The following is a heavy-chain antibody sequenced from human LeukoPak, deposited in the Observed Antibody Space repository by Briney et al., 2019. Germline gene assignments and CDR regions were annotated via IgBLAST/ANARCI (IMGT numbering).Heavy chain of an antibody. CDR3: ARGGAARYYYYYYYMDV. D-gene: IGHD6-6*01. CDR2: MNPNSGNT. V-gene: IGHV1-8*01. CDR1: GYTFTSYD. Sequence: ASVKVSGKASGYTFTSYDINWVRQATGQGLEWMGWMNPNSGNTGYAQKFQGRVTMTRNTSISTAYVELSSLRSEDTAVYYCARGGAARYYYYYYYMDVWGKGTTVTVSS. J-gene: IGHJ6*03.